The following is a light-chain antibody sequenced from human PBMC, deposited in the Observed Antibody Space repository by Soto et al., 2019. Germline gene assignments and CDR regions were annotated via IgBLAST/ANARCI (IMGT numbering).Light chain of an antibody. CDR1: QTISTY. J-gene: IGKJ1*01. V-gene: IGKV1-39*01. Sequence: DIQMTQSPSSLSASVGDRVTITCRASQTISTYLNWYQQKPGKAPNLLIYGATSLQSGVPSRFSGSGSGTDFTLTISSLQPEDFAIYYCQQSYSTPRTFGQGTRWIS. CDR2: GAT. CDR3: QQSYSTPRT.